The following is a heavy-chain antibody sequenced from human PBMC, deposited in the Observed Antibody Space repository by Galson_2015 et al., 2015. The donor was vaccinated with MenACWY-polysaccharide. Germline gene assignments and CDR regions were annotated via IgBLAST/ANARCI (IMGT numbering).Heavy chain of an antibody. V-gene: IGHV3-23*01. D-gene: IGHD2-21*01. J-gene: IGHJ4*02. CDR1: RFTFRSYP. CDR3: AKSGGDGVTVFATVPTAPES. Sequence: LRLSCAASRFTFRSYPMNWVRQTPGKGLEWVSGISGSGNSAFYADSVRGRFTISRDNSKNTLYLQMNSLRADDTALYYCAKSGGDGVTVFATVPTAPESWGQGTLVTVSS. CDR2: ISGSGNSA.